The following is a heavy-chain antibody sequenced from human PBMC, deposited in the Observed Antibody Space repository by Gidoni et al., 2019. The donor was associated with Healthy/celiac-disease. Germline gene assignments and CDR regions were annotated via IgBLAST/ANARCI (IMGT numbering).Heavy chain of an antibody. V-gene: IGHV3-30*02. D-gene: IGHD6-13*01. CDR3: AKEYSSSRGGLDY. CDR2: IRYDGSNK. Sequence: QVQLVASGGGVIQPGGSLRFHCAETGFTFVIYGMHWVRQAPGKALEWVAFIRYDGSNKYYADSVKGRFTISRDNSKNTLYLQMNSLRAEDTAVYYCAKEYSSSRGGLDYWGQGTLVTVSS. CDR1: GFTFVIYG. J-gene: IGHJ4*02.